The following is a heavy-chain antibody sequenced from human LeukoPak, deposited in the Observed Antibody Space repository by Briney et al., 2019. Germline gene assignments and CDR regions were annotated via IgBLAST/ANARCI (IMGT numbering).Heavy chain of an antibody. CDR3: ARDLGYYYGLDI. CDR1: GVSRINAGW. V-gene: IGHV4-4*02. J-gene: IGHJ6*02. D-gene: IGHD3-16*01. Sequence: SGTLSLTCDVSGVSRINAGWWSWVRQPPGKGLEWIGEIFHSGSTKYNPSLESRVTISVDKSNHQFTLEMNSVTAADTAIYYCARDLGYYYGLDIWSRGTTVTVSS. CDR2: IFHSGST.